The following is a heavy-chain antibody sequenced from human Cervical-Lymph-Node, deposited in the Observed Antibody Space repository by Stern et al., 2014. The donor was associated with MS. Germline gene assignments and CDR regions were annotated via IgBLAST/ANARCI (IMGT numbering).Heavy chain of an antibody. CDR2: IHHSEST. CDR1: GGSISSYY. Sequence: QLQLQESGPGLVKPSETLSLTCTVSGGSISSYYWSWIRQPPGKGLEWIGYIHHSESTNYHPSLKSRVTLSDDTHNHTFSLRVSSVTAADTAVYYCARHKRAPRAARPGYPFDYWGQGTLVTVSS. D-gene: IGHD6-6*01. V-gene: IGHV4-59*08. J-gene: IGHJ4*02. CDR3: ARHKRAPRAARPGYPFDY.